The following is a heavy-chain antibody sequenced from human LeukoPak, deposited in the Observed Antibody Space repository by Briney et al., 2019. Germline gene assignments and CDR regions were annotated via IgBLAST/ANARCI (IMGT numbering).Heavy chain of an antibody. V-gene: IGHV1-69*04. CDR3: ARETVSVATSFDY. J-gene: IGHJ4*02. D-gene: IGHD5-12*01. CDR2: IIPILGIA. CDR1: GGTFSSYA. Sequence: GASVKVSCKASGGTFSSYAISWVRQAPGQGLEWMGRIIPILGIANCAQKFQGRVTITADKSTSTAYMELSSLRSEDTAVYYCARETVSVATSFDYWGQGTLVTVSS.